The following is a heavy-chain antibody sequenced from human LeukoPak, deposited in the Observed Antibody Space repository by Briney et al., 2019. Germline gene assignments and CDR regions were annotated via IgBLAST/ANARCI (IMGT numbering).Heavy chain of an antibody. CDR1: GGTFISYA. J-gene: IGHJ4*02. V-gene: IGHV1-69*05. CDR3: ARDQIRGLDY. Sequence: ASXKVSCKASGGTFISYAISWVRQAPGQGLEWMGGIIPIFGTATYAQKFQGRVTITTDESTSTAYMELSSLRSEDTAVYYCARDQIRGLDYWGQGTLVTVSS. CDR2: IIPIFGTA. D-gene: IGHD3-10*01.